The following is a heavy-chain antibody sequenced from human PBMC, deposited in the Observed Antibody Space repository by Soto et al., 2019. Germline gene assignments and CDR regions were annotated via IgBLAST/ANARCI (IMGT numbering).Heavy chain of an antibody. Sequence: SETLSLTCAVYGGSFSGYYWSWIRQPPGKGLEWIGEINHSGSTNYNPSLKSRVTISVDTSKNQFSLKLSSVTAADTAVYYCARGRSGWRNNWFEPWGQGTLVTVSS. CDR3: ARGRSGWRNNWFEP. D-gene: IGHD6-19*01. CDR2: INHSGST. CDR1: GGSFSGYY. J-gene: IGHJ5*02. V-gene: IGHV4-34*01.